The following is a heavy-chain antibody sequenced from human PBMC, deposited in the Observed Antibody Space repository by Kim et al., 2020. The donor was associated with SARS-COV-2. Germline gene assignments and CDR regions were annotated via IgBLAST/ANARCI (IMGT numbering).Heavy chain of an antibody. CDR2: ISYDGSNK. CDR3: AKESGSGSYYAWTYYYYGKGV. Sequence: GGSLRLSCAASGFTFSSYGMHWVRQAPGKGLEWVAVISYDGSNKYYADSVKGRFTISRDNSKNTLYLQMNSLRAEDTAVYYCAKESGSGSYYAWTYYYYGKGVWGRGNTVNVSS. J-gene: IGHJ6*02. D-gene: IGHD3-10*01. CDR1: GFTFSSYG. V-gene: IGHV3-30*18.